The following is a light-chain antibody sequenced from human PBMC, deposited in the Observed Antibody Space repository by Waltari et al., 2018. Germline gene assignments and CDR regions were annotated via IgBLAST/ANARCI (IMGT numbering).Light chain of an antibody. CDR1: SSNIGNNA. V-gene: IGLV1-36*01. J-gene: IGLJ1*01. Sequence: QSVLTQPPSVSEAPKQRVTIPCSGSSSNIGNNAVNWYQQPPGKSPKLLIYYDDLLSSGVSDRFSGSKSGTSASLAISGLQSEDEADYYCAVWDDTVSGYVFGSGTKVTVL. CDR3: AVWDDTVSGYV. CDR2: YDD.